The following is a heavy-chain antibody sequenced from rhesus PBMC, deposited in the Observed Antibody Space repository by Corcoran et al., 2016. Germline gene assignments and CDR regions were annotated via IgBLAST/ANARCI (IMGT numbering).Heavy chain of an antibody. Sequence: EVQLVPSGAEVTSPGDSLKISCKTSGYIFTNYWITLVRPMPGKGLEWMGAIDPSESDTRYSPSFQGQVTISADKSISTAYLQWTSLKASDSATYYCAKTSGNWNFDCWGQGVLVTVSS. J-gene: IGHJ4*01. CDR1: GYIFTNYW. V-gene: IGHV5-2*01. D-gene: IGHD6-25*01. CDR3: AKTSGNWNFDC. CDR2: IDPSESDT.